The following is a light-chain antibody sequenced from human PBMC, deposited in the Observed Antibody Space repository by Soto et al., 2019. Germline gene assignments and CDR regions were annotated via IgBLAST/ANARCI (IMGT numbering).Light chain of an antibody. J-gene: IGLJ1*01. CDR3: SSYTSSSTYV. CDR1: SSDVGGYNY. V-gene: IGLV2-14*01. Sequence: QSALTQPASVSGSPGQSIAISCIGSSSDVGGYNYVSWHQQHPGKAPKVVIYDVSNRPSGVSDRFSGSKSGNTASLTISGLQAEDEADYYCSSYTSSSTYVFGTGTEVTVL. CDR2: DVS.